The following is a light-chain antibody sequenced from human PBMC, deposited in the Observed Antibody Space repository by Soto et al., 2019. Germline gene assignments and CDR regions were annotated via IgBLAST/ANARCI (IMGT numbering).Light chain of an antibody. J-gene: IGKJ1*01. V-gene: IGKV1-5*03. Sequence: DIQMTQSPSTLSGSVGERVTITCRASQSISSWLAWYQQKPGKAPKLLIYKASNLESGVPSRFSGSGSGTEFTLTISSLQPDDFATYYCQQYSTYSWTFGQGTQVEIK. CDR3: QQYSTYSWT. CDR1: QSISSW. CDR2: KAS.